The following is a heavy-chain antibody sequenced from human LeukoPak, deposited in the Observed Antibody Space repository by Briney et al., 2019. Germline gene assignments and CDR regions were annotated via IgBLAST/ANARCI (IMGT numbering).Heavy chain of an antibody. CDR1: GFTFSSYS. Sequence: GGSLRLSCAASGFTFSSYSMNWVRQAPGKGLEWVSYISSSSTIYYADSVKGRFTISRDNAKNSLYLQMNSLRAEDTAVYYCARVSTVTSRFDPWGQGTLVTVSS. CDR3: ARVSTVTSRFDP. J-gene: IGHJ5*02. D-gene: IGHD4-17*01. CDR2: ISSSSTI. V-gene: IGHV3-48*01.